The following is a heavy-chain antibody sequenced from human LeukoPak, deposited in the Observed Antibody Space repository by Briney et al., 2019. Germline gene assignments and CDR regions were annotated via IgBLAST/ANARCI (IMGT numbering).Heavy chain of an antibody. CDR3: ARDRGYSYTANPNNWFDP. J-gene: IGHJ5*02. Sequence: SVKVSCKASGGTFSSYAISWVRQAPGQGLEWMGGIIPIFGTANYAQKFQGRVTITTDESTSTAYMELSSLRSEETAVYYCARDRGYSYTANPNNWFDPWGQGTLVTVSS. CDR2: IIPIFGTA. D-gene: IGHD5-18*01. CDR1: GGTFSSYA. V-gene: IGHV1-69*05.